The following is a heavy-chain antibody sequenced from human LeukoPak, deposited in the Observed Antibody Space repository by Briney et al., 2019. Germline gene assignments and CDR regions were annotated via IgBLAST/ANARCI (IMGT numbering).Heavy chain of an antibody. D-gene: IGHD3-10*01. V-gene: IGHV3-23*01. CDR2: ISGSGGST. J-gene: IGHJ4*02. CDR3: AKGGPYYGSGSYDY. CDR1: GFTFSSYS. Sequence: GGSRRLSCAASGFTFSSYSMSWVRQAPGKGMEWVSAISGSGGSTYYADSVKGRFTISRDNSKNTLYLQMNSLRAEDTAVYYCAKGGPYYGSGSYDYWGQGTLVTVSS.